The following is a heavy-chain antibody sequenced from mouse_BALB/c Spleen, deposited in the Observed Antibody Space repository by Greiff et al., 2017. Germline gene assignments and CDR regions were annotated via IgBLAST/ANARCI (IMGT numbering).Heavy chain of an antibody. CDR1: GFPFSSFG. Sequence: QLKEPGGGLVQPGGSRKLSCAASGFPFSSFGLHWVRQAPEKGLEWVAYFSSGSSTIYYADTVKGRFTITRDNPKNTLLLQMTSLRSEDTAMYYYARGNYYFDYWGQGTTLTVSA. D-gene: IGHD2-1*01. CDR3: ARGNYYFDY. J-gene: IGHJ2*01. CDR2: FSSGSSTI. V-gene: IGHV5-17*02.